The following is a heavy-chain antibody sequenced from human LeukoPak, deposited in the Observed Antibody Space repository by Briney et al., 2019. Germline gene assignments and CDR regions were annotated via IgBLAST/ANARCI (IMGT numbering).Heavy chain of an antibody. J-gene: IGHJ1*01. V-gene: IGHV3-9*01. CDR2: ISWNSGSI. CDR3: AKDPHSSSWRYFQH. D-gene: IGHD6-13*01. Sequence: PGRSLRLSCAASGFTFDDYAMHWVRQAPGKGLEWVSGISWNSGSIGYADSVKGRFTISRDNAKNSLYLQMNSLRAEDTALYYCAKDPHSSSWRYFQHWGQGTLVTVSS. CDR1: GFTFDDYA.